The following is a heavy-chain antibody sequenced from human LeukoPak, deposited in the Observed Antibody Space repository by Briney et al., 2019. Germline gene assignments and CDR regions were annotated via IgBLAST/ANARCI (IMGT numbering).Heavy chain of an antibody. Sequence: SQTLSLTCSVSGGSVSSGGYYWNWIRQPPGTGLEWIGFIYHTGNTDYNPSLKSRVTISIDKSKNQFSLNLTSVTAADTAIYYCANSIIAAEATRFFDYWGQGALVTVSS. CDR1: GGSVSSGGYY. J-gene: IGHJ4*02. D-gene: IGHD6-13*01. V-gene: IGHV4-30-2*01. CDR3: ANSIIAAEATRFFDY. CDR2: IYHTGNT.